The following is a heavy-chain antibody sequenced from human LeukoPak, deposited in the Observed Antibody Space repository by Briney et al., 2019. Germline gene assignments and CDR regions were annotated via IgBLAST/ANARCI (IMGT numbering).Heavy chain of an antibody. J-gene: IGHJ5*02. Sequence: SETLSLTCTVSGGSISSNDYYWGWIRQSPGKGLEWLGSVYYTGSTFHNPSLKSRLTTSVDVSKNQVSLRLTSVTAADTAVYYCARRIAVAGISNWFDPWGQGTLVTVSS. CDR2: VYYTGST. CDR3: ARRIAVAGISNWFDP. CDR1: GGSISSNDYY. D-gene: IGHD6-19*01. V-gene: IGHV4-39*01.